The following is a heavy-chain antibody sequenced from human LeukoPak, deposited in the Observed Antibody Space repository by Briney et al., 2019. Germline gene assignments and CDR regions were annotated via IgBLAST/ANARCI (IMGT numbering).Heavy chain of an antibody. J-gene: IGHJ6*03. D-gene: IGHD3-3*01. V-gene: IGHV4-39*07. Sequence: SSETLSLTCTVSGGSISSSSYYWGWIRQPPGKGLEWIGSIYYSGSTYYNPSLKSRVTISVDTSKNQFSLKLGSVTAADTAVYYCARALGAIFGVYYYYMDVWGKGTTVTVSS. CDR3: ARALGAIFGVYYYYMDV. CDR2: IYYSGST. CDR1: GGSISSSSYY.